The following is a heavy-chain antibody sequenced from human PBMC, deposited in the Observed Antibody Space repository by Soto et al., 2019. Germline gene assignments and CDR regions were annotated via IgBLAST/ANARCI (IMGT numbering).Heavy chain of an antibody. V-gene: IGHV1-2*04. Sequence: ASVKVSCKASGYTFTGYYMHWVRQAPGQGLEWMGWINPNSGGTNYAQKFQGWVTMTRDTSISTAYMELSRLRSDDTAVYYCARVLAVTKARGAFDIWGQGTMVTVSS. J-gene: IGHJ3*02. CDR2: INPNSGGT. CDR3: ARVLAVTKARGAFDI. CDR1: GYTFTGYY. D-gene: IGHD4-17*01.